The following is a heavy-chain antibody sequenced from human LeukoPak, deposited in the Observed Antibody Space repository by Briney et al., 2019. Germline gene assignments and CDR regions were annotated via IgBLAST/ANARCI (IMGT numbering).Heavy chain of an antibody. V-gene: IGHV3-21*01. Sequence: GGSLRLSCAASGFTFSSYSMNWVRQAPGKGLEWVSSISSSSSYIYYADSVKGRFTISRDNSKNTLYLQMNSLRAEDTAVYYCARGRGYSSGLIYFDYWGQGTLVTVSS. D-gene: IGHD6-19*01. CDR1: GFTFSSYS. CDR3: ARGRGYSSGLIYFDY. CDR2: ISSSSSYI. J-gene: IGHJ4*02.